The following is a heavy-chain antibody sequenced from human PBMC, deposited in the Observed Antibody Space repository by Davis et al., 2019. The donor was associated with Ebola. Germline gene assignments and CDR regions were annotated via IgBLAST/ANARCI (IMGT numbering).Heavy chain of an antibody. D-gene: IGHD2-2*01. V-gene: IGHV3-53*01. Sequence: PGGSLRLSCAASGFTFSSYSMNWVRQAPGKGLEWISVMSKDGTTYYLESVRDRFTISRDISKNTFYLQMNSLRAEDTATYYCPVGHYSSPNGWGQGVLVTVSS. CDR3: PVGHYSSPNG. J-gene: IGHJ1*01. CDR2: MSKDGTT. CDR1: GFTFSSYS.